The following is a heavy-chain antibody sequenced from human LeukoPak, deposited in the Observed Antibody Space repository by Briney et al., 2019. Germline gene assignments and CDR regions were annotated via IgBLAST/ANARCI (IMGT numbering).Heavy chain of an antibody. CDR3: AKYTGAGPLYGMDV. Sequence: PGGSLRLSCAASGLTFSSYAMSWVRQAPGKGLEWVSAISGSGGSTYYADSVKGRFTISRDNSKNTLYLQMNSLRVEDTAVYYCAKYTGAGPLYGMDVWGQGTTVTVSS. CDR2: ISGSGGST. J-gene: IGHJ6*02. CDR1: GLTFSSYA. D-gene: IGHD6-13*01. V-gene: IGHV3-23*01.